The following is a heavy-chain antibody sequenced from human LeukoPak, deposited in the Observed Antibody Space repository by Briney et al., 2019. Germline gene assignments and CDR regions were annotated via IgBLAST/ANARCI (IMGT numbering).Heavy chain of an antibody. CDR1: GGSISSYY. CDR3: ASSTLRTGIRFSTPRNAFDI. CDR2: IYYSGST. V-gene: IGHV4-59*01. J-gene: IGHJ3*02. D-gene: IGHD2-15*01. Sequence: KTSETLSLTCTVSGGSISSYYWSWIRQPPGKGLEWIGYIYYSGSTNYNPSLKSRVTISVDTSKNQFSLKLSSVTAADTAVYYCASSTLRTGIRFSTPRNAFDIWDQGTMVTVSS.